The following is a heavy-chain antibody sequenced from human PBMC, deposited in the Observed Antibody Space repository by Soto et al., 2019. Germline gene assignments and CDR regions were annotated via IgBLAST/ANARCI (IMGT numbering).Heavy chain of an antibody. CDR1: VHTFTIYD. CDR2: MNPNSGNT. V-gene: IGHV1-8*01. D-gene: IGHD4-17*01. CDR3: ARRAHYGDYGDALDI. Sequence: ASVKVSCKSSVHTFTIYDINCVQQANGQGLEWMGWMNPNSGNTGYAQKFQGRVTMTRNTSISTAYMELSSLRSEDTAVYYCARRAHYGDYGDALDIWGQGTMVTVSS. J-gene: IGHJ3*02.